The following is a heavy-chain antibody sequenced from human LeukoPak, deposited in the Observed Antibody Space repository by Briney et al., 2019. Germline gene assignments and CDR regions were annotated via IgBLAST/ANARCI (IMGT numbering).Heavy chain of an antibody. D-gene: IGHD7-27*01. CDR1: GGSISSGGYY. CDR3: ARDLLTGWDY. CDR2: IYHSGST. Sequence: SETLSLTCTVSGGSISSGGYYWSWIRQPPGKGLEWIGYIYHSGSTYYNPSLKSRVTISVDRSKNQFSLKLSSVTAAGTAVYYCARDLLTGWDYWGQGTLVTVSS. V-gene: IGHV4-30-2*01. J-gene: IGHJ4*02.